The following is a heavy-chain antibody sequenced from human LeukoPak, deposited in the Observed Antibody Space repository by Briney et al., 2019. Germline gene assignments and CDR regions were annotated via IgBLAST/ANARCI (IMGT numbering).Heavy chain of an antibody. D-gene: IGHD6-13*01. CDR3: ARTPVTGYSSSWYRGAFDI. Sequence: GGSLRLSCAASGFTFSSYAMHWVRQAPGKGLEWVAVISYDGSNKYYADSVKGRFTISRDNSKNTLYLQMNSLRAEDTAVYYCARTPVTGYSSSWYRGAFDIWGQGTMVTVSS. CDR1: GFTFSSYA. CDR2: ISYDGSNK. V-gene: IGHV3-30*04. J-gene: IGHJ3*02.